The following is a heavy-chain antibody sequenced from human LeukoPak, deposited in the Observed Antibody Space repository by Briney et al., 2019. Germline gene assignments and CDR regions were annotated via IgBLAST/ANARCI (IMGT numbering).Heavy chain of an antibody. Sequence: SETPSLTCTVSGGAISSDYWSWIRQPPGKGLEWIGYIYYSGSTNYNPSLKSRVTVSVAPSKNQFSLKLSFVPAAATAVYYCARHRSGWFYGMAVWGQGTTVTVSS. CDR2: IYYSGST. CDR3: ARHRSGWFYGMAV. D-gene: IGHD6-19*01. V-gene: IGHV4-59*08. J-gene: IGHJ6*02. CDR1: GGAISSDY.